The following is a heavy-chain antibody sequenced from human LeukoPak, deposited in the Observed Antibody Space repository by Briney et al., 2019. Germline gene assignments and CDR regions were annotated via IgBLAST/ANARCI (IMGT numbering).Heavy chain of an antibody. Sequence: GGSLRLSCAASGFNFDNYNMNWVRQAQGEGLEWVSSISSSSSYIYDADSVKGRFTISRDNAKNTLYLQMNSLRAEDTAVYYCARAGGMTSEYFQHWGQGTLVTVSS. CDR3: ARAGGMTSEYFQH. V-gene: IGHV3-21*01. CDR1: GFNFDNYN. J-gene: IGHJ1*01. D-gene: IGHD3-16*01. CDR2: ISSSSSYI.